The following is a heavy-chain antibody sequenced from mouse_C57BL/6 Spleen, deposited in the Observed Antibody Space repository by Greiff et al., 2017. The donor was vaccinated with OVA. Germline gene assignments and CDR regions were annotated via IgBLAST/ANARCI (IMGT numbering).Heavy chain of an antibody. CDR3: ARKGDSNYWYFDV. J-gene: IGHJ1*03. D-gene: IGHD2-5*01. CDR1: GYAFSSYW. Sequence: VKLMESGAELVKPGASVKISCKASGYAFSSYWMNWVKQRPGKGLEWIGQIYPGDGDTNYNGKFKGKATLTADKSSSTAYMQLSSLTSEDSAVYVCARKGDSNYWYFDVWGTGTTVTVSS. CDR2: IYPGDGDT. V-gene: IGHV1-80*01.